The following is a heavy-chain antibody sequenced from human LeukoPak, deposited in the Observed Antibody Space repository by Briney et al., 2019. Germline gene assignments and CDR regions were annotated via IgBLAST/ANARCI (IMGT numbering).Heavy chain of an antibody. Sequence: GGSLRLSCAASQFTFSSYAMSWVRQAPGKGLERVSAISGSGGSTYYADSVKGRFTISRDNSKNTLNLQMNSLRAEDTAVYYCAKVAMYDPPRYDYWGQGTLVTVSS. D-gene: IGHD2-8*01. V-gene: IGHV3-23*01. CDR2: ISGSGGST. J-gene: IGHJ4*02. CDR3: AKVAMYDPPRYDY. CDR1: QFTFSSYA.